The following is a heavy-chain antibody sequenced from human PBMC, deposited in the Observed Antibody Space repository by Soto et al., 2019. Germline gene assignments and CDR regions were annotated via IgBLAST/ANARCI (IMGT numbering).Heavy chain of an antibody. D-gene: IGHD7-27*01. CDR1: GFTLNNYA. CDR3: AKDGDSNSRPSDY. Sequence: PGGSLRLSCVASGFTLNNYAMSWVRQAPGKGLEWVSSISGSGSNKYYAESVKGRFTISRDNSKNTLYLQMNNLRAEDTALFYCAKDGDSNSRPSDYWGQGTLVTVSS. V-gene: IGHV3-23*01. CDR2: ISGSGSNK. J-gene: IGHJ4*02.